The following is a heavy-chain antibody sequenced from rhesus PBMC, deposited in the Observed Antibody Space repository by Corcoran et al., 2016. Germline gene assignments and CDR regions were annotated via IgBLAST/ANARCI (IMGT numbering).Heavy chain of an antibody. D-gene: IGHD5-36*02. CDR3: ARGYSYSY. J-gene: IGHJ4*01. Sequence: QLQLQESGPGLVKPSETLSVTCAVSGGSISSSYWTLIRQAPGKGLEWIGYIYGSGSSTNYNPSLKSRVTLSVDTSKNQLSLKLSSVTTADTAVYYCARGYSYSYWGQGVLVTVSS. V-gene: IGHV4-169*01. CDR2: IYGSGSST. CDR1: GGSISSSY.